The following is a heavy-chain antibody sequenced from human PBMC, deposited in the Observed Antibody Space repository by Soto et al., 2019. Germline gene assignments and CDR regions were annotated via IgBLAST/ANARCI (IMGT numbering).Heavy chain of an antibody. CDR1: GYTFSSTG. CDR2: ISGYNGIT. V-gene: IGHV1-18*01. J-gene: IGHJ5*02. Sequence: QVQLVQSGAEVKKPGASVKVSCKASGYTFSSTGITWVRQAPGQGLEWMGWISGYNGITNFAQKFQGRVTMTIDSSTSTAYMELRSLTSDDTAVYYCAKGRSLFGMIINDWFDPWGPRTLVAVSS. D-gene: IGHD3-3*01. CDR3: AKGRSLFGMIINDWFDP.